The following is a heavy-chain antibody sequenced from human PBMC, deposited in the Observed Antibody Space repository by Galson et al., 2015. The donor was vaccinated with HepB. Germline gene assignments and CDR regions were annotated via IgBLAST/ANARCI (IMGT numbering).Heavy chain of an antibody. CDR1: GFTFSSYA. J-gene: IGHJ4*02. D-gene: IGHD3-22*01. CDR3: LYDSSGYIGAGFDY. CDR2: ISGSGGST. Sequence: SLRLSCAASGFTFSSYAMSWVRQAPGKGQEWVSAISGSGGSTYYADSVKGRFTISRDNSKNTLYLQMNSLRAEDTAVYYCLYDSSGYIGAGFDYWGQGTLVTVSS. V-gene: IGHV3-23*01.